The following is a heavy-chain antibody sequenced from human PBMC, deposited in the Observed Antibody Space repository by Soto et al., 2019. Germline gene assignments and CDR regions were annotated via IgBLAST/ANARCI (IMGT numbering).Heavy chain of an antibody. CDR2: IRAKTNNYAT. Sequence: EVQLVESGGGLVQPGGSLKLSCAASGFTFSDSVIHWVRQASGKRLEWVGRIRAKTNNYATAYTPSVKGRFSISRDDSKSMVYPQMSSLQTEDTAVYYCARHTDYYDGSGYWGWGLGTVVTASS. CDR3: ARHTDYYDGSGYWG. J-gene: IGHJ4*02. V-gene: IGHV3-73*02. CDR1: GFTFSDSV. D-gene: IGHD3-22*01.